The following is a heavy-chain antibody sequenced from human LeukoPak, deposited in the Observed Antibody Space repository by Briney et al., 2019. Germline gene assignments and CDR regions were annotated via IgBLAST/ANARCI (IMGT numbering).Heavy chain of an antibody. CDR1: GFTFSSYD. Sequence: PGGSLRLSCAASGFTFSSYDMHWVRQATGKGPEWVSAIGTAGDTYYPGSVKGRFTISRENAKNSLYLQMNSLRAGDTAVYYCVKDRGWLQFDYWGQGTLVTVSS. J-gene: IGHJ4*02. CDR3: VKDRGWLQFDY. V-gene: IGHV3-13*01. D-gene: IGHD5-24*01. CDR2: IGTAGDT.